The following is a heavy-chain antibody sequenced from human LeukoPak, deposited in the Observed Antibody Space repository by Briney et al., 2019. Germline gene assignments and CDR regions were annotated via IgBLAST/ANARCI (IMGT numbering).Heavy chain of an antibody. D-gene: IGHD1-14*01. CDR3: ARGRYESTRLSAYYYYYMDV. CDR2: IYTSGSA. CDR1: GGSISSYY. J-gene: IGHJ6*03. Sequence: SESLSLTCTVSGGSISSYYWSWIRQPARNGLERIGRIYTSGSAIYNPSLKSRVTMSVDTSKNQFSLKLSSVTAADTAVYYCARGRYESTRLSAYYYYYMDVWGKGTTVTVSS. V-gene: IGHV4-4*07.